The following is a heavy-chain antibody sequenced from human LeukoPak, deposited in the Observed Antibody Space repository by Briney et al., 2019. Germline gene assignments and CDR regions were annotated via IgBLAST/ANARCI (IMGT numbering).Heavy chain of an antibody. CDR1: GYTLTELS. CDR2: FDPEDGET. Sequence: GASVTVSCTVSGYTLTELSMHWVRQAPGKGLEWMGGFDPEDGETIYAQKFQGRVTMTEDTSTDTAYMELSSLRSEDTAVYYCARGDSMAAAASKTIYYYQHGMDVWGQGTTVTVSS. J-gene: IGHJ6*02. D-gene: IGHD6-25*01. CDR3: ARGDSMAAAASKTIYYYQHGMDV. V-gene: IGHV1-24*01.